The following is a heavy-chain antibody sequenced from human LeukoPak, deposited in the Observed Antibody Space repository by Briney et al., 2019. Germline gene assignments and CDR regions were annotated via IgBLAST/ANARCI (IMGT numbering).Heavy chain of an antibody. J-gene: IGHJ4*02. D-gene: IGHD2-15*01. V-gene: IGHV4-59*01. CDR3: ARTVEGQTFAFDY. CDR1: GGSISNYY. CDR2: IYYSGST. Sequence: SETLSLTCTVSGGSISNYYWSWIRQPPGKGLEWIGYIYYSGSTNYNPSLTSRVTISVDTSKNHFSLRLSSVTAADTAVYYCARTVEGQTFAFDYWGQGTLVTVSS.